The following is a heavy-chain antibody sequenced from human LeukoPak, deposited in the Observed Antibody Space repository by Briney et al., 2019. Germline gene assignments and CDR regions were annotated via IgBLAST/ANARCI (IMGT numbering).Heavy chain of an antibody. Sequence: ASVKVSCKASGGTFSSYAISWVRQAPGQGLEWMGGIIPIFGTANYAQKFQGRVTITADESTSTAYMELRSLRSDDTAVYYCARDQAVAVNYYYYGMDVWGQGTTVTVSS. CDR2: IIPIFGTA. CDR1: GGTFSSYA. V-gene: IGHV1-69*13. CDR3: ARDQAVAVNYYYYGMDV. J-gene: IGHJ6*02. D-gene: IGHD6-19*01.